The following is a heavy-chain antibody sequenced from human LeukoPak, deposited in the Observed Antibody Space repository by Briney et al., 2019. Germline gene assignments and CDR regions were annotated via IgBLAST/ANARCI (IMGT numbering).Heavy chain of an antibody. D-gene: IGHD3-10*01. CDR1: EFTVSSNY. Sequence: GGSLRLSCAASEFTVSSNYMGWVRQAPGKGLKWVSSISGGSNATDYADSVKGRFSISRDNSKNTLYLQMNSLRVEDTALYYCAKGIYDSGSYYSNYYYNMDVWGKGTMVTISS. CDR2: ISGGSNAT. J-gene: IGHJ6*03. V-gene: IGHV3-23*01. CDR3: AKGIYDSGSYYSNYYYNMDV.